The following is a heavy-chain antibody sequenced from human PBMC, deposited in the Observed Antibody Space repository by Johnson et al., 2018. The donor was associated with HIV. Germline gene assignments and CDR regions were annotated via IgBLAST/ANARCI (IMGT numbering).Heavy chain of an antibody. Sequence: QVQLVESGGGVVQPGGSLRLSCAASGFTFSSYGMHWVRQAPGKGLEWVAFIRYDGSNKYYADSVKGRFTISRDNSKNTLYLQMNSLRAEDPAVYYCANLEIVVVVAATGTDAFDIWGQGTMVTVSS. D-gene: IGHD2-15*01. CDR3: ANLEIVVVVAATGTDAFDI. J-gene: IGHJ3*02. CDR2: IRYDGSNK. V-gene: IGHV3-30*02. CDR1: GFTFSSYG.